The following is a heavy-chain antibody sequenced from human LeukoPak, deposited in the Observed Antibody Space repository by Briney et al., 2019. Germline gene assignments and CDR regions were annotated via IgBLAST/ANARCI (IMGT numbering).Heavy chain of an antibody. D-gene: IGHD3-16*02. V-gene: IGHV4-59*01. CDR2: IYYSGST. J-gene: IGHJ3*02. Sequence: PSETLSLTCTVSGGSISSYYWSWIRQPPGKGLGWIGYIYYSGSTNYNPSLKSRVTISVDTSKNQFSLKLSSVTAADTAVYYCARDFAPALGYDYVWGSYRQEGAFDIWGQGTMVTVSS. CDR1: GGSISSYY. CDR3: ARDFAPALGYDYVWGSYRQEGAFDI.